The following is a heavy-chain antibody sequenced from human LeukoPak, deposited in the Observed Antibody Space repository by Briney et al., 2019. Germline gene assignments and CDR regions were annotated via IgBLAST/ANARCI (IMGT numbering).Heavy chain of an antibody. Sequence: PGGSLRLSCAAPGFTFSSYGMHWVRQAPGKGLEWVAFIRYDGSNKYYADSVKGRFTISRDNSKNTLYLQMNSLRAEDTAVYYCAKRSGKMATGNFDYWGQGTLVTVSS. J-gene: IGHJ4*02. D-gene: IGHD5-24*01. CDR2: IRYDGSNK. V-gene: IGHV3-30*02. CDR1: GFTFSSYG. CDR3: AKRSGKMATGNFDY.